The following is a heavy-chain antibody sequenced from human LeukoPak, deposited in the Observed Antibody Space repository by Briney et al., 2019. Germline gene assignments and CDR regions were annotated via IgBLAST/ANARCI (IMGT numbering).Heavy chain of an antibody. CDR2: IYYSGST. D-gene: IGHD1-26*01. CDR1: GGSISSHY. V-gene: IGHV4-59*11. J-gene: IGHJ4*02. CDR3: AGSKVGAYPIFDY. Sequence: KPSETLSLTCTVSGGSISSHYWSWIRQPPGKGLEWIGYIYYSGSTNYNPSLKSRVTISVDTSKNQFSLKLSSVTAADTAVYYCAGSKVGAYPIFDYWGQGTLVTVSS.